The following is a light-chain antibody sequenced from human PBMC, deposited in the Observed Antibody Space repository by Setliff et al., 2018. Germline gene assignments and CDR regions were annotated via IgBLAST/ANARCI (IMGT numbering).Light chain of an antibody. V-gene: IGLV4-69*01. Sequence: QPVLTQLPSASASLGASVKLTCTLSSGHSSYAIAWHQQQPEKGPRYLMKLNSDGSHSKGDGIPDRFSGSSSGAERYLTISSLQSEDEADYYCQTWGTGIVVFGGGTKVTV. CDR2: LNSDGSH. CDR1: SGHSSYA. J-gene: IGLJ2*01. CDR3: QTWGTGIVV.